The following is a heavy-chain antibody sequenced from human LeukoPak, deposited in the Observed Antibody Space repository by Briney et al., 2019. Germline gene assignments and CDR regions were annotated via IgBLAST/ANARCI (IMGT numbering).Heavy chain of an antibody. Sequence: SETLSLTCTVSGVSISSYYWSWLRQPRGKGLEWIGDVYSSGSTNYNSSLESRVTISVGSSKKQFSLKLSSVTAADTAVYYCARRRTTGLSGCMDVWGKGTTVTVSS. D-gene: IGHD2-2*01. V-gene: IGHV4-59*08. CDR1: GVSISSYY. J-gene: IGHJ6*03. CDR2: VYSSGST. CDR3: ARRRTTGLSGCMDV.